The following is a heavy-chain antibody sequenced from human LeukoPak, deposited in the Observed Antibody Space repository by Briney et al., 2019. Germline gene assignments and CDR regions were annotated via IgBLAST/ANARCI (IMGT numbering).Heavy chain of an antibody. CDR1: GYTFTSYA. D-gene: IGHD2-15*01. CDR2: INTNTGNP. J-gene: IGHJ5*02. CDR3: ARDWVVAATNWFDP. V-gene: IGHV7-4-1*02. Sequence: ASVKVSCKASGYTFTSYAMNWVRQAPGQGLEWMGWINTNTGNPTYAQGFTGRFVFSLDTSVSTAYLQISSLKAEDTAVYYCARDWVVAATNWFDPWGQGTLVTVSS.